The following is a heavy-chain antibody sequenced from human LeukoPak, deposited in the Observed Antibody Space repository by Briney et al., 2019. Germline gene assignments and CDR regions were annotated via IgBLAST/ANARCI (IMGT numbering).Heavy chain of an antibody. CDR3: ASTDTAMAQNWFDP. CDR2: INPNSGGT. J-gene: IGHJ5*02. CDR1: GYTFTSYY. Sequence: GASVKVSCKASGYTFTSYYMHWVRPAPGQGLEWMGWINPNSGGTNYAQKFQGRVTMTRDTSISTAYMELSRLRSDDTAVYYCASTDTAMAQNWFDPWGQGTLVTVSS. D-gene: IGHD5-18*01. V-gene: IGHV1-2*02.